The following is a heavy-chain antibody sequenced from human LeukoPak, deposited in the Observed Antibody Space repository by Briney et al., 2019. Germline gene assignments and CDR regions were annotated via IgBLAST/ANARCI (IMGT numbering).Heavy chain of an antibody. Sequence: SVKVSCEASGGTFSSYAISWVRQAPGQGLEWMGGIIPIFGTANYAQKFQGRVTITADESTSTAYMELSSLRSEDTAVYYCATTSLYCSSTSCPWHYWGQGTLVTVSS. J-gene: IGHJ4*02. CDR2: IIPIFGTA. D-gene: IGHD2-2*01. V-gene: IGHV1-69*13. CDR3: ATTSLYCSSTSCPWHY. CDR1: GGTFSSYA.